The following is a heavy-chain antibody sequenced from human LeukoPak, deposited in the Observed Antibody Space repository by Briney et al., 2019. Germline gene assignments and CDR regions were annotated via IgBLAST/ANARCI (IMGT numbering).Heavy chain of an antibody. CDR3: AKFASSDSSMDV. CDR2: ISYDGSNK. J-gene: IGHJ6*02. V-gene: IGHV3-30*18. Sequence: GRSLRLSWAASGFTFSSYGMHWVRQAPGKGLERVAVISYDGSNKYYADSVKGRFTISRDNSKNTLYLQMNSLRAEDTAVYYCAKFASSDSSMDVWAKGPRSPSP. CDR1: GFTFSSYG. D-gene: IGHD6-6*01.